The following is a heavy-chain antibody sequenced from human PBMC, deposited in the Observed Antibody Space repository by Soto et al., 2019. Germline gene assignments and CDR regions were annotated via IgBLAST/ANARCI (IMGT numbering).Heavy chain of an antibody. V-gene: IGHV3-7*05. CDR1: GFMFTDYW. J-gene: IGHJ6*02. D-gene: IGHD3-3*01. CDR3: ASPYYDYWSGYYDLDV. Sequence: GGSLRLSCAASGFMFTDYWMSWVRQAPGKGLEWVANIKQDGSEKYYVDSVKGRFTISRDNAKNLLFLQMNSLRAEDTAVYYCASPYYDYWSGYYDLDVWGQGTTVTVYS. CDR2: IKQDGSEK.